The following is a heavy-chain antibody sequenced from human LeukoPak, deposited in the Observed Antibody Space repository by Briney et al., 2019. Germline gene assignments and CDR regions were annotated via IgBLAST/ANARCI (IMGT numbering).Heavy chain of an antibody. CDR2: IYYSGST. V-gene: IGHV4-39*01. J-gene: IGHJ6*04. D-gene: IGHD3-10*01. Sequence: PSETLSLTCTVSGGSISSSSYYWGWIRQPPGKGLEWIGSIYYSGSTYYNPSLKSRVTISVDTSKNQFSLKLSSVTAADTAVYYCARDRGVLWFGELFLGDVWGKGTTVTISS. CDR1: GGSISSSSYY. CDR3: ARDRGVLWFGELFLGDV.